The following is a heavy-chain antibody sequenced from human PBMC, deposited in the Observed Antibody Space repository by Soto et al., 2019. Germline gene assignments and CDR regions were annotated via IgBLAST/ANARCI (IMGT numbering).Heavy chain of an antibody. J-gene: IGHJ4*02. V-gene: IGHV4-30-4*01. D-gene: IGHD1-26*01. CDR2: VFYSGTT. CDR3: ARGDTTSFYFDY. Sequence: SETLSLTCTVSGGSINNGDHYWSWVRQPPGKGLEYIAYVFYSGTTYYNPSLKSRVTISVDTSKNQFSLKLSSVTAADTAVYYCARGDTTSFYFDYWGQGTLVTVSS. CDR1: GGSINNGDHY.